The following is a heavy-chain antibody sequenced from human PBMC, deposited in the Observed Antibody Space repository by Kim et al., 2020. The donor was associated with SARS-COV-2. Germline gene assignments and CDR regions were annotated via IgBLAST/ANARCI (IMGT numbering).Heavy chain of an antibody. CDR3: AKVAGITILSPYDYYGMDV. D-gene: IGHD3-9*01. V-gene: IGHV3-23*01. J-gene: IGHJ6*02. Sequence: GRFTISRDNSKNTMYLQMNSQRAEDTAVYYCAKVAGITILSPYDYYGMDVWGQGTTVTGSS.